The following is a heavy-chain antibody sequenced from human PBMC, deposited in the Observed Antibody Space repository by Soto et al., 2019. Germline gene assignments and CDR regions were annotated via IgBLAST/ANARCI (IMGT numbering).Heavy chain of an antibody. CDR2: ISYDGSNK. Sequence: GGSLRLSCAAYGFTFSSYAMHWVRQAPGKGLEWVAVISYDGSNKYYADSVKGRFTIYRDNSKNTLYLQMNSLRAEDTAVYYCAREIAAAGSVFDPWGQGTLVTVSS. CDR1: GFTFSSYA. J-gene: IGHJ5*02. CDR3: AREIAAAGSVFDP. V-gene: IGHV3-30-3*01. D-gene: IGHD6-13*01.